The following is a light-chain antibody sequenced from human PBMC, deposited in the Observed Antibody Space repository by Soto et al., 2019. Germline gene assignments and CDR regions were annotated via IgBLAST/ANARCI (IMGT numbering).Light chain of an antibody. J-gene: IGKJ2*01. Sequence: EIVLTQSPAILSVSPGKRATLSCRASQSISRSLAWYQQKPGQAPRLLISDASTRATGIPARFSGSGSGTEFTLTISSLQSEDFATYFCQQSYISPYTFGQGTKLEI. V-gene: IGKV3-15*01. CDR1: QSISRS. CDR2: DAS. CDR3: QQSYISPYT.